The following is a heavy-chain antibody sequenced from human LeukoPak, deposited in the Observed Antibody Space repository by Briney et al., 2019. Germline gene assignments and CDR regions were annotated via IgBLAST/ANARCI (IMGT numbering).Heavy chain of an antibody. CDR2: IYYKGNT. Sequence: SETLSLTCTVSGGSISSRSYFWGWIRQPPGKGLEWIGSIYYKGNTYFNPSLKSRVTISEDTSKNQFSLKLNSLTAADTAVYYCARGRWDDIRYYYYYMDVWGKGTTVTVSS. CDR3: ARGRWDDIRYYYYYMDV. V-gene: IGHV4-39*07. J-gene: IGHJ6*03. D-gene: IGHD1-1*01. CDR1: GGSISSRSYF.